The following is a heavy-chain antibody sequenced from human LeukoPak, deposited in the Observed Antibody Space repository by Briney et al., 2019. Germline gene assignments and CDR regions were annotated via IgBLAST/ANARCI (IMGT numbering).Heavy chain of an antibody. CDR2: MNPNSGNT. D-gene: IGHD2-2*01. CDR3: ARGMVRSRAVVPAEPNWFDP. Sequence: ASVKVSCKASGYTFTSYDINWVRQATGQGLEWMGWMNPNSGNTGYAQKFQGRVTMTRNTSISTAYMELSSLRSEDTAVYYCARGMVRSRAVVPAEPNWFDPWGQGTLVTVSS. V-gene: IGHV1-8*01. CDR1: GYTFTSYD. J-gene: IGHJ5*02.